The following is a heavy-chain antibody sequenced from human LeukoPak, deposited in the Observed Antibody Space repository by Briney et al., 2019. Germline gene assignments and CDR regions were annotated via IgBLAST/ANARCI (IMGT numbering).Heavy chain of an antibody. D-gene: IGHD3-10*01. Sequence: SVKVSCKASGGTFSSYAISWVRQAPGQGLEWMGGTIPIFGTANYAQKFQGRVTITADESTSTAYMELSSLRSEDTAVYYCASPRSGGYYFDYWGQGTLVTVSS. CDR1: GGTFSSYA. CDR3: ASPRSGGYYFDY. CDR2: TIPIFGTA. J-gene: IGHJ4*02. V-gene: IGHV1-69*01.